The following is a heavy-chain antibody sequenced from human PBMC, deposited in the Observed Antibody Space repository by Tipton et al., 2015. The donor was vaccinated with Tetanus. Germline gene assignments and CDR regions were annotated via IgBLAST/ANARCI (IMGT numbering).Heavy chain of an antibody. CDR3: ARGGYVYRPQDDFDF. D-gene: IGHD5-18*01. CDR2: INPTNGSP. CDR1: GYTFTSYY. J-gene: IGHJ4*01. Sequence: QLVQSGAEVKKPGASVKVSCKASGYTFTSYYMHWVRQAPGQELEWVGRINPTNGSPEYAQKFEGRLTVTRDTSINTAYMHLSSLKSDDTAVYYCARGGYVYRPQDDFDFWGQGTLVTVSS. V-gene: IGHV1-2*06.